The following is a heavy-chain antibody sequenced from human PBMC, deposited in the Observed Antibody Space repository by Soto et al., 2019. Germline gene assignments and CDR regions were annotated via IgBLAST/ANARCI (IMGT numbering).Heavy chain of an antibody. CDR3: ARALSEYIWGSYLRYYEY. CDR1: GFPFSNYA. J-gene: IGHJ4*02. V-gene: IGHV3-23*01. Sequence: EVQILESGGGLVQPGGSLRLSCAASGFPFSNYAMAWVRQAPGKGLEWVSAISGTTGHAFYADSVKDRFTISRDNSKNTLYLQMDSLRAEDTAVYHCARALSEYIWGSYLRYYEYWGQGTLVNVSS. CDR2: ISGTTGHA. D-gene: IGHD3-16*01.